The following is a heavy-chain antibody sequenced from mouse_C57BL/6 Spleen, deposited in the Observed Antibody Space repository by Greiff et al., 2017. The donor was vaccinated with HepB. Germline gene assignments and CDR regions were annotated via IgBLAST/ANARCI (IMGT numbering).Heavy chain of an antibody. J-gene: IGHJ2*01. CDR2: IYPGGGYT. CDR3: ARNYGSSYGFDY. Sequence: VKLMESGAELVRPGTSVKMSCKASGYTFTNYWIGWAKQRPGHGLEWIGDIYPGGGYTNYNEKFKGKATLTADKSSSTAYMQFSSLTSEDAAIYYCARNYGSSYGFDYWGQGTTLTVSS. CDR1: GYTFTNYW. D-gene: IGHD1-1*01. V-gene: IGHV1-63*01.